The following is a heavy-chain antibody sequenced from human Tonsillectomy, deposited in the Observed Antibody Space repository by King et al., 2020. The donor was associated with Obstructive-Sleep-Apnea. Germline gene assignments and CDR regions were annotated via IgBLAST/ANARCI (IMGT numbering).Heavy chain of an antibody. CDR2: IKQDGSEK. CDR1: AFTFSSYW. CDR3: ASTYYYDTSGYYLGGFDY. J-gene: IGHJ4*02. D-gene: IGHD3-22*01. V-gene: IGHV3-7*03. Sequence: VQLVESGGGLVQPGGSLRLSCAASAFTFSSYWMSWVRQAPGKGLQWVANIKQDGSEKYYVDSVKGRFTISRDNTKNSLYLQMNSLRAEDTAVYYCASTYYYDTSGYYLGGFDYWGQGTLVTVSS.